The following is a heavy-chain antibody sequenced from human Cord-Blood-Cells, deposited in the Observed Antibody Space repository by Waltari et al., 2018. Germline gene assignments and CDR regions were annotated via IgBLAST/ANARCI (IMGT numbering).Heavy chain of an antibody. J-gene: IGHJ3*02. D-gene: IGHD6-19*01. Sequence: QVQLKQWGAGLLKPSETLSLTCAVYGGSLSGSYWSWIRQPPGKGLEWIGEINHSGSTNYNPSLKSRVTISVDTSKNQFSLKLSSVTAADTAVYYCARFHSGWYAFDIWGQGTMVTVSS. CDR1: GGSLSGSY. CDR2: INHSGST. CDR3: ARFHSGWYAFDI. V-gene: IGHV4-34*01.